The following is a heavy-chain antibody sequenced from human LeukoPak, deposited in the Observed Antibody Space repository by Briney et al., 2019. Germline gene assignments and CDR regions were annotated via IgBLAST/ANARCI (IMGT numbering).Heavy chain of an antibody. CDR1: GFTFSSYA. Sequence: PGGSLRLSCAASGFTFSSYAMSWVRQAPGKGLEWVSAISGSGGSTYYADSVKGRFTISRDNSKNTLYLQMNSLRAEDTAVYYCAKDLGYYDSSGTKADYWGQGTLVTVSS. J-gene: IGHJ4*02. V-gene: IGHV3-23*01. D-gene: IGHD3-22*01. CDR3: AKDLGYYDSSGTKADY. CDR2: ISGSGGST.